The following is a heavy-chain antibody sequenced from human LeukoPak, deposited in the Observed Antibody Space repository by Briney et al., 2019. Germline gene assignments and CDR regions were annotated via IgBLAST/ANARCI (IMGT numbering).Heavy chain of an antibody. Sequence: PGGSLRLSCAASGFTFSSYGMHWVRQAPGKGLEWVAVISYDGSNKYYADSVKGRFTISRDNSKNTLYLQMNSLRAEDTAVYYCARDSLYCSSTSCPIDYWGQGTLVTVSS. D-gene: IGHD2-2*01. V-gene: IGHV3-30*03. J-gene: IGHJ4*02. CDR2: ISYDGSNK. CDR1: GFTFSSYG. CDR3: ARDSLYCSSTSCPIDY.